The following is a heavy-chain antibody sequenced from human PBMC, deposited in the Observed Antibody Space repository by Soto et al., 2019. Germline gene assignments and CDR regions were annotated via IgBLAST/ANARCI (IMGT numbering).Heavy chain of an antibody. V-gene: IGHV4-34*01. Sequence: PSETLSLTCAVYGGSFSDYYWSWIRQPPGKGLEWIGEINHSGSTNYNPSLKSRVTISVDRSKNQFSLKLDSVTAADTAVYYCARMWGGFNSHWGQGNLVTVSS. D-gene: IGHD6-25*01. CDR3: ARMWGGFNSH. CDR2: INHSGST. CDR1: GGSFSDYY. J-gene: IGHJ4*02.